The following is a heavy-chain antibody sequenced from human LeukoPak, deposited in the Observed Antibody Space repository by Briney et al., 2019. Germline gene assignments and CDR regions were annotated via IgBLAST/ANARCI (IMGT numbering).Heavy chain of an antibody. J-gene: IGHJ4*02. D-gene: IGHD4-23*01. CDR3: AKDQWSGYGGNSGDY. CDR2: IYSGGST. CDR1: GLTVSSNY. V-gene: IGHV3-53*01. Sequence: SGGSLRLSCAASGLTVSSNYMSWVRQAPGKGLEWVSVIYSGGSTYYADSVKGRFTISRDNSKNTLYLQMNSLRAEDTAVYYCAKDQWSGYGGNSGDYWGQGTLVTVSS.